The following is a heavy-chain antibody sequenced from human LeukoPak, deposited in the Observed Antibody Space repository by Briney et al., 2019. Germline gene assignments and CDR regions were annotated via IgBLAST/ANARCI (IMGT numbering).Heavy chain of an antibody. J-gene: IGHJ4*02. CDR2: IYYSGST. CDR1: GGSISSSSYY. V-gene: IGHV4-39*02. Sequence: SETLSLTCTVSGGSISSSSYYWGWIRQPPGKGLEWIASIYYSGSTYYNPSLKSRVTISVDTSKNQFSLKLSSVTAADTAMYYCARDGGLRSSWFDYWGQGTLVTVSS. CDR3: ARDGGLRSSWFDY.